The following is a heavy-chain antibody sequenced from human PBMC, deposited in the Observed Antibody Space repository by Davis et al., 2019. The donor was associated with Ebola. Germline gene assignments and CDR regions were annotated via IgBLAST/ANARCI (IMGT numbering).Heavy chain of an antibody. CDR1: GFTVSSNY. D-gene: IGHD3-3*01. CDR2: IYSGGST. J-gene: IGHJ5*02. V-gene: IGHV3-66*02. CDR3: ARSDFWSGSNWFDP. Sequence: GESLKISCAASGFTVSSNYMSWVRQAPGKGLEWVSVIYSGGSTYYADSVEGRFTISRDNSKNTLYLQMNSLRAEDTAVYYCARSDFWSGSNWFDPWGQGTLVTVSS.